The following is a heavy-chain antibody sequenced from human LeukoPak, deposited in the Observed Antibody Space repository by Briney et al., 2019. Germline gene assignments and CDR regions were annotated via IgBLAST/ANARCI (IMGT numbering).Heavy chain of an antibody. CDR2: INHSGST. J-gene: IGHJ4*02. CDR1: GGSFSGYY. Sequence: SETLSLTCAVYGGSFSGYYWSWIRQPPGKGLEWIGEINHSGSTNYNPSLKSRVTISVDTPKNQFSLKLSSVTAADTAVYYCARANDYAHDYWGQGTLVTVSS. D-gene: IGHD4-17*01. V-gene: IGHV4-34*01. CDR3: ARANDYAHDY.